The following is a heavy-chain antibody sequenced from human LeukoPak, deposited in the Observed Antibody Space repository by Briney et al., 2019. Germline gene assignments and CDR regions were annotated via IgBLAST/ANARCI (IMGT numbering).Heavy chain of an antibody. Sequence: GGSLRLSCAASRFTFSNYNMNWVRQAPGKGLEWVSYISSRNTPIFYADSVKGRFTISRDNAKNLLYLQMNSLRAEDTAVYYCARDSGDSGATAWGQGTLVTVSS. V-gene: IGHV3-48*04. D-gene: IGHD5-12*01. J-gene: IGHJ4*02. CDR1: RFTFSNYN. CDR3: ARDSGDSGATA. CDR2: ISSRNTPI.